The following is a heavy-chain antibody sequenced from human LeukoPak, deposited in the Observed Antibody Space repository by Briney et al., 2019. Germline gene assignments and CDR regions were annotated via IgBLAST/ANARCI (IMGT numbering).Heavy chain of an antibody. CDR1: GGSISSYY. Sequence: SETLSLTCTVSGGSISSYYWSWIRQPPGKGLEWIGYIYYSGSTNYNPSLKSRVAISVDTSKNQFCLKLSSVTAADTAVYYCARVHYDSSGYYYFDYWGQGTLVTVSS. D-gene: IGHD3-22*01. J-gene: IGHJ4*02. V-gene: IGHV4-59*01. CDR3: ARVHYDSSGYYYFDY. CDR2: IYYSGST.